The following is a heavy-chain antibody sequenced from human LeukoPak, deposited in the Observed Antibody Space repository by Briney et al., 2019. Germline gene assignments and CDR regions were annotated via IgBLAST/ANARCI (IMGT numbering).Heavy chain of an antibody. D-gene: IGHD6-6*01. J-gene: IGHJ6*03. Sequence: GGSLRLSCEASGFTFSTFPMHWVRQTPDKRLEWVAVISHDGRDTYYADSVKGRFTISRDNSKNTLYLQMNTVSPEDTAVVYCARVGRVSIYPSYMDVWGKGTTVTVSS. V-gene: IGHV3-30*04. CDR2: ISHDGRDT. CDR1: GFTFSTFP. CDR3: ARVGRVSIYPSYMDV.